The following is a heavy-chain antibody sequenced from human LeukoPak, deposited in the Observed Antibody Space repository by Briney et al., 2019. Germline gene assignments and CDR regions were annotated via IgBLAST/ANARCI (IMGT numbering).Heavy chain of an antibody. V-gene: IGHV3-30*18. Sequence: PGGSLRLSCAASGFTFSDYYMTWIRQVPGKGLEWVAVISYDGSNKYYADSVKGRFTISRDNSKNTLYLQMNSLRAEDTAVYYCAKAESGSYFRVYYYYYYMDVWGKGTTVTVSS. D-gene: IGHD1-26*01. J-gene: IGHJ6*03. CDR1: GFTFSDYY. CDR2: ISYDGSNK. CDR3: AKAESGSYFRVYYYYYYMDV.